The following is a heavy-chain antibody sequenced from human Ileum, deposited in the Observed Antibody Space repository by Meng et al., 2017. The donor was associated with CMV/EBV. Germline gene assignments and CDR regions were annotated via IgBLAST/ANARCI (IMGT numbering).Heavy chain of an antibody. J-gene: IGHJ4*02. Sequence: QLQLQESGPGLGKPSEALSLTCTGPGASISRGTYYWGWIRQPPGKGLEWIGSIYYSGGTYYNPSLKSRVTISVDTSKNQFSLKLNSVTAADTAVYYCASGDSLRAVDFWGQGTLVTVSS. CDR2: IYYSGGT. D-gene: IGHD2-21*02. V-gene: IGHV4-39*07. CDR3: ASGDSLRAVDF. CDR1: GASISRGTYY.